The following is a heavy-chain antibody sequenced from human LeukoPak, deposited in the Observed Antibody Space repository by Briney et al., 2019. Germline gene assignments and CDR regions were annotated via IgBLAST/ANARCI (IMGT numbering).Heavy chain of an antibody. Sequence: GGSLRLSCAASRFTVDSNYLSWVRQAPGKGPEWVSTIYTGGNTYYAASVKGRFTISRDFSKNTVFLHMNSLRAEDTAMYYCARGDDSGYYDYFDYWGQGALVTVSS. CDR1: RFTVDSNY. CDR3: ARGDDSGYYDYFDY. J-gene: IGHJ4*02. V-gene: IGHV3-53*01. CDR2: IYTGGNT. D-gene: IGHD3-22*01.